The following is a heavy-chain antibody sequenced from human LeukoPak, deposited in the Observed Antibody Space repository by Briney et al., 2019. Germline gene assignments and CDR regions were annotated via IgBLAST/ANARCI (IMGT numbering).Heavy chain of an antibody. CDR3: AKDGSGWYRRGEKYFDY. V-gene: IGHV3-23*01. J-gene: IGHJ4*02. D-gene: IGHD6-19*01. Sequence: GGSLRLSCAASGFTFSSYAMSWVRQAPGKGLEWVSAISGSGGSTYYADSVKGRFTISRDNSKNTLYLQMNSLRAEDTAVYYCAKDGSGWYRRGEKYFDYWGQGTLVTVSS. CDR1: GFTFSSYA. CDR2: ISGSGGST.